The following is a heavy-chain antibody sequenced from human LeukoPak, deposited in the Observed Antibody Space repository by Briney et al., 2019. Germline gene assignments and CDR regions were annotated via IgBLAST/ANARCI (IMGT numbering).Heavy chain of an antibody. D-gene: IGHD6-19*01. J-gene: IGHJ2*01. Sequence: PSETLSLTCTVSGDSISSNSHYWGWIRQPPGKGLEWIGSIYYSGSTYYNPALKSRFTVSVDTSKNQFSLKLSSVTAADTAVYYCASAIAVAGTSYWYFDLWGRGTLVTVSS. V-gene: IGHV4-39*01. CDR1: GDSISSNSHY. CDR3: ASAIAVAGTSYWYFDL. CDR2: IYYSGST.